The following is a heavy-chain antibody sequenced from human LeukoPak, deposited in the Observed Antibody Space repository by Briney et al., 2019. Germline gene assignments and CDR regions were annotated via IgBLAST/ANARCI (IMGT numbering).Heavy chain of an antibody. J-gene: IGHJ4*02. D-gene: IGHD3-10*01. Sequence: GGSLRLSCAASGFTFSSYGMHWVRQAPGKGLEWVAVISYDGSNKYYADSVKGRFTISRDNSKNTLYLQMNSLRAEDTGVYYCAVGLRGVMSEYWGPGSRVTVSS. CDR3: AVGLRGVMSEY. CDR2: ISYDGSNK. V-gene: IGHV3-30*03. CDR1: GFTFSSYG.